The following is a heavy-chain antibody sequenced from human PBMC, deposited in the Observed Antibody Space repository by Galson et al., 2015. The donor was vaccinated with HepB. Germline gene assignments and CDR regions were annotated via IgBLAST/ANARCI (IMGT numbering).Heavy chain of an antibody. V-gene: IGHV1-3*01. D-gene: IGHD1-26*01. CDR2: INAGNGNT. Sequence: SVKVSCKASGYTFISYAMHWVRQAPGQRLEWMGRINAGNGNTKYSQKFQGRVTITRDTSASTAYMELSSLTSEDTAVYYCARVPNTGSYYYYYYMDVWGKGATVIVSS. CDR3: ARVPNTGSYYYYYYMDV. J-gene: IGHJ6*03. CDR1: GYTFISYA.